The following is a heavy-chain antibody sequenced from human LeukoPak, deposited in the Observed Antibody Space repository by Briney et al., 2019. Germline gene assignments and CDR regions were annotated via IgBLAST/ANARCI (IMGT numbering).Heavy chain of an antibody. Sequence: SETLSFTCTVSGGSMRSYYWSWIRQPPGKGLEWIGYIYYSGSTNYNPSLKSRVTISVDTSKNQFSLKLSSVTAADTAVYYCARSGARPYYFDYWGQGTLVTVSS. CDR2: IYYSGST. D-gene: IGHD3-10*01. CDR3: ARSGARPYYFDY. CDR1: GGSMRSYY. J-gene: IGHJ4*02. V-gene: IGHV4-59*01.